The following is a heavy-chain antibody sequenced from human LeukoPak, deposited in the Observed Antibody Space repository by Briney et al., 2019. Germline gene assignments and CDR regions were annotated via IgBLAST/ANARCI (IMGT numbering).Heavy chain of an antibody. CDR2: IYDRGST. Sequence: SETLSLTCTVSGGSVSSGSYYWSWIRQPPGKGLEWIGYIYDRGSTNYNPSLKSRVTISVDTSKNQFSLKLSSVTAADTAVYYCAREGVFSYDSSGYYLPYFDYWGQGTLVTVSS. J-gene: IGHJ4*02. V-gene: IGHV4-61*01. CDR3: AREGVFSYDSSGYYLPYFDY. D-gene: IGHD3-22*01. CDR1: GGSVSSGSYY.